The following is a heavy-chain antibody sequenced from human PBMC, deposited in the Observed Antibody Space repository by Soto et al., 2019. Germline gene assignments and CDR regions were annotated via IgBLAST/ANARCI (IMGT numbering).Heavy chain of an antibody. V-gene: IGHV1-18*01. CDR2: ISAYNGNT. CDR3: ARDPLTIFGVVPLYYYYGMDV. Sequence: ASVKVSCKASGYTFTSYGISSVRQAPGQGLEWMGWISAYNGNTNYAQKLKGRVTMTTDTSTSTAYMELRSLRSDDTAVYYCARDPLTIFGVVPLYYYYGMDVWGQATTVTVS. D-gene: IGHD3-3*01. CDR1: GYTFTSYG. J-gene: IGHJ6*02.